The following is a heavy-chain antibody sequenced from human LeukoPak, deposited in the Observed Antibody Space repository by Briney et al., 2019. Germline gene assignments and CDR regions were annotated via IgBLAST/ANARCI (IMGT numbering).Heavy chain of an antibody. J-gene: IGHJ4*02. D-gene: IGHD3-3*01. V-gene: IGHV3-20*04. Sequence: GGSLRLSCVASGFIFDNHGMSWVRQTPGKGLKWVSAINWNGVSTAYEDSVKGRFTISRDNAKNSLYLQMNSLRAEDTALYYCARHYKTSYYEWFDFWGQGTLVTVSS. CDR1: GFIFDNHG. CDR2: INWNGVST. CDR3: ARHYKTSYYEWFDF.